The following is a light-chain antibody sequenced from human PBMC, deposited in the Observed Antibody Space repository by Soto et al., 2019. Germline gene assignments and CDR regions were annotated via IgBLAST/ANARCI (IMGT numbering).Light chain of an antibody. Sequence: QSVLTQSPSASASLGASVKLTCTLSSGHSSYAIAWHQQQPEKGPRYLMKLNSDGSHSKGDGIPDRFSGSSSGTERYLTISSLQYEDEADYYCQTWSTGIRVFGGGTKLTVL. CDR3: QTWSTGIRV. CDR1: SGHSSYA. CDR2: LNSDGSH. J-gene: IGLJ3*02. V-gene: IGLV4-69*01.